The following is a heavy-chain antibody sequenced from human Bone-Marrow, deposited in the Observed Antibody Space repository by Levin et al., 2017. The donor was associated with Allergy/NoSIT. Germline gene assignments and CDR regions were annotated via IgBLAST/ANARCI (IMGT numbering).Heavy chain of an antibody. D-gene: IGHD4-17*01. J-gene: IGHJ3*02. V-gene: IGHV5-51*01. CDR2: IYPGDSDT. CDR3: ARRYEDYGADMGESFDT. Sequence: GESLKISCKGSGYRFTTYWIGWVRQMPGKGLEWMGIIYPGDSDTRYSPSFQGQVTISADKSISTAYLQWSSLKASGTAMYYCARRYEDYGADMGESFDTWGQGTMVSVSS. CDR1: GYRFTTYW.